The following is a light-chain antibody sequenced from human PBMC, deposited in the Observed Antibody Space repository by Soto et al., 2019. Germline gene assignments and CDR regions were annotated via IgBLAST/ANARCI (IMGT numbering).Light chain of an antibody. Sequence: QSVLTQPTSMSGSPGQSITISCTGNRSDIGTYNYLSWYQQHPGKAPRLVISDVSNRPSGVSNRFSGSKSGNTASLTITGLQSEDEADYYCMSYTTTSSFVFGSGTKVTVL. CDR2: DVS. CDR3: MSYTTTSSFV. CDR1: RSDIGTYNY. V-gene: IGLV2-14*03. J-gene: IGLJ1*01.